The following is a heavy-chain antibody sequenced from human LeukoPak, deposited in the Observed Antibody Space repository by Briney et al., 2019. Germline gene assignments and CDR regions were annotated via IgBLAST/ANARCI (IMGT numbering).Heavy chain of an antibody. V-gene: IGHV3-66*01. J-gene: IGHJ4*02. D-gene: IGHD6-19*01. CDR3: AKERSLEIAVAGTIFDY. Sequence: LGGSLRLSCAASGFTVSSNYMGWVRQAPGKGLEWVSVIYSGGDTYYTDSVKGRFTISRDNSKNMIYLEMSSLKAEDTAVYYCAKERSLEIAVAGTIFDYWGQGTLVTVSS. CDR2: IYSGGDT. CDR1: GFTVSSNY.